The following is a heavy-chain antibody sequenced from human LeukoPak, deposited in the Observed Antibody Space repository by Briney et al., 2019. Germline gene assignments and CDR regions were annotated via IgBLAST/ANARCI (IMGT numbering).Heavy chain of an antibody. CDR3: ARGRQNSGSYSDAFDI. V-gene: IGHV3-21*01. D-gene: IGHD1-26*01. CDR2: IISSRIYI. CDR1: GFTFSIYS. Sequence: GGSLRLSCAGSGFTFSIYSMHWVREAPGKGLGWVSSIISSRIYIYYADSLKGRFTISRDNAKNSLSLQMNSLRAEDTAVYYCARGRQNSGSYSDAFDIWGQGTVVTVSS. J-gene: IGHJ3*02.